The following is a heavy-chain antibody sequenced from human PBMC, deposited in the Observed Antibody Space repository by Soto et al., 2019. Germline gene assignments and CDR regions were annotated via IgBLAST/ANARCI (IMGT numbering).Heavy chain of an antibody. V-gene: IGHV4-34*01. CDR2: INHSGST. CDR3: ARDKITGLFDY. CDR1: GGSFSGYY. D-gene: IGHD2-8*02. Sequence: SETLSLTCAVYGGSFSGYYWSWIRQPPGKGLEWIGEINHSGSTNYNPSLKSRVTISIDTSKNQFSLKLSSVTAADTAVYYCARDKITGLFDYWGQGTLVTVSS. J-gene: IGHJ4*02.